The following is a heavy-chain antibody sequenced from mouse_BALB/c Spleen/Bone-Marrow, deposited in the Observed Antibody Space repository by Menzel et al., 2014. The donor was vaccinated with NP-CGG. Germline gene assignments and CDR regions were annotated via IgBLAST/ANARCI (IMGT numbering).Heavy chain of an antibody. V-gene: IGHV5-12-1*01. CDR3: VRHKNYYAMDY. J-gene: IGHJ4*01. CDR1: GFAFSSYD. CDR2: ITNGGDNT. Sequence: EVHLVESGGGLVKPGGSLKLSCAASGFAFSSYDMSWVRQTPEKRLEWVAYITNGGDNTSYPDTVKGRFTISRDNAKNPLYLKMSSLKSEDTAMYYCVRHKNYYAMDYWGQGTSVTVSS.